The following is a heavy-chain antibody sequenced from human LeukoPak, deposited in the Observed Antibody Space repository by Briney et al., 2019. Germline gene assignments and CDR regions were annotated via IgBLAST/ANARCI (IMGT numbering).Heavy chain of an antibody. V-gene: IGHV3-30*18. CDR2: ISYEGGTQ. Sequence: EGSLRLSCAASGVTLSPYGMHWVRQAPGKGLEWVAVISYEGGTQHYADSVKGRFIISRDNPRNTLYLRMNILRTQDTAVYYCAKEGTPQVSTWYDLWGQGTQVIVSS. CDR1: GVTLSPYG. J-gene: IGHJ5*02. CDR3: AKEGTPQVSTWYDL. D-gene: IGHD3-10*01.